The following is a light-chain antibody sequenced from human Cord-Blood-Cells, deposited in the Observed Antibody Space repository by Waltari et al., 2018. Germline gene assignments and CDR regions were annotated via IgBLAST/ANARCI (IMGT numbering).Light chain of an antibody. J-gene: IGKJ2*03. V-gene: IGKV4-1*01. CDR3: QQYYSTHS. CDR2: WAS. CDR1: QSVLYSSNNKNY. Sequence: DIVMTQSPDSLAVSLGERATINCKSSQSVLYSSNNKNYLAWYQQKPGQPPKLLIYWASTRESGVPDRFSGSGSGTDFTLTISSLQAEDVAAYYCQQYYSTHSFGQGTKLEIK.